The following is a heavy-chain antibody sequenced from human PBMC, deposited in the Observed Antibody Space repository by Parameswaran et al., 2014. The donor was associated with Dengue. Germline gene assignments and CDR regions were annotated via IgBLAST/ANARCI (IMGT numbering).Heavy chain of an antibody. Sequence: VRQMPGKGLEWMGRIDPSDSYTNYSPSFQGHVTISADKSISTAYLQWSSLKASDTAMYYCARHLYYYGSGSYYPFYLDYWGQGTLVTVSS. CDR2: IDPSDSYT. D-gene: IGHD3-10*01. J-gene: IGHJ4*02. V-gene: IGHV5-10-1*01. CDR3: ARHLYYYGSGSYYPFYLDY.